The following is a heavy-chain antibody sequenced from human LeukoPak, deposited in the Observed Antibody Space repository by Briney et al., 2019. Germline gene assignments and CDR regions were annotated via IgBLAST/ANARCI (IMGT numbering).Heavy chain of an antibody. J-gene: IGHJ4*02. CDR1: GFTVSSNY. CDR3: ARDFGRYFFDY. Sequence: GGSLRLSCAASGFTVSSNYMSWVRQAPGKGLEWVSVIYSGGSTYYADSVKGRFTISRDNSKNTLYLQMNSLRAEDTAVCYCARDFGRYFFDYWGQGTLVTVSS. D-gene: IGHD3-10*01. CDR2: IYSGGST. V-gene: IGHV3-66*01.